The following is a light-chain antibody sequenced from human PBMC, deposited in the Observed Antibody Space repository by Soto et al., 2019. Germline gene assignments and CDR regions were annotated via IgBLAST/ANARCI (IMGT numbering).Light chain of an antibody. J-gene: IGLJ2*01. CDR3: SSYTSRSTLVV. V-gene: IGLV2-14*01. CDR2: EVS. CDR1: SSDVGGYNY. Sequence: QSALTQPASVSGSPGQSITISCTGTSSDVGGYNYVSWYQHHPGKAPKLMIFEVSNRPSGVFNRFSGSKSGNTASLTISGLQAEDEADYYCSSYTSRSTLVVFGGGTKLTVL.